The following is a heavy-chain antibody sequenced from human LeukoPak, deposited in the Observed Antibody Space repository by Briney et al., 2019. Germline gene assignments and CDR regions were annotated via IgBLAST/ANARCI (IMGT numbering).Heavy chain of an antibody. J-gene: IGHJ4*02. CDR2: IDHTGST. Sequence: SETLSLICSVSGDSISLYYWSWIRQPPGKGLEWIGYIDHTGSTNYNPSLKSRVTISVDTSNNQVSLNLSSVTAADTAMYYCARASGGDGSGSLWGQGTLVTVSS. CDR3: ARASGGDGSGSL. D-gene: IGHD3-10*01. V-gene: IGHV4-59*01. CDR1: GDSISLYY.